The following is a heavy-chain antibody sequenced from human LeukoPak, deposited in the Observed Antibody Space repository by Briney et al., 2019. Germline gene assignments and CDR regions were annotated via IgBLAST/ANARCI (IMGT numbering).Heavy chain of an antibody. J-gene: IGHJ5*02. CDR3: ARPNLIIGYCSGGSCYDWFDP. CDR2: FDPEDGET. D-gene: IGHD2-15*01. Sequence: ASVKVSCKVSGYTLTELSMHWVRQAPGKGLEWMGGFDPEDGETIYAQKFQGRVTMTEDTSTDTAYMELSSLRSEDTAVYYCARPNLIIGYCSGGSCYDWFDPWGQGTLVTVSS. CDR1: GYTLTELS. V-gene: IGHV1-24*01.